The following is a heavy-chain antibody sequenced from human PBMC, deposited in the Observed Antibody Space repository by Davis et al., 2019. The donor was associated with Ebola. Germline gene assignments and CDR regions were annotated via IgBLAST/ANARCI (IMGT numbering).Heavy chain of an antibody. CDR2: IYYSGST. Sequence: GSLRLSCTVSGGSISSSSYYWGWIRQPPGKGLEWIGSIYYSGSTYYNPSLKSRVTISVDTSKNQFSLKLSSVTAADTAVYYCARGPSIRQFDYWGQGTLVTVSS. V-gene: IGHV4-39*01. J-gene: IGHJ4*02. CDR1: GGSISSSSYY. CDR3: ARGPSIRQFDY.